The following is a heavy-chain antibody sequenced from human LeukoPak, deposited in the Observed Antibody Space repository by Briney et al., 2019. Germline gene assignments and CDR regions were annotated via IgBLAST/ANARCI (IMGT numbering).Heavy chain of an antibody. J-gene: IGHJ4*02. CDR1: GFTFDDNA. CDR3: AKANYYDSSGYYSY. Sequence: GGSLRLSCAASGFTFDDNAMHWVRQAPGKGLEWVSGISWNTSSIGYADSVKGRFTISRDNAKNSLYLQVNGLRAEDTALYYCAKANYYDSSGYYSYWGQGTLVTVSS. V-gene: IGHV3-9*01. CDR2: ISWNTSSI. D-gene: IGHD3-22*01.